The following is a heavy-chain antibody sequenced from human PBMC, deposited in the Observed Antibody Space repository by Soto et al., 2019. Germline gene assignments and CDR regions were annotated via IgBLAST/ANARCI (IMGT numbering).Heavy chain of an antibody. CDR3: ARAPPGPSPRWVL. V-gene: IGHV4-30-2*06. CDR1: GGSISSGGYS. D-gene: IGHD3-10*01. Sequence: HLQLRESGSGLVKPSETLSLTCTVSGGSISSGGYSWSWIRQSPEKGLEWLGCIYPTGTTYYHPSLKGRVTISVDTSRNQFSLNLTSVTAADTAVYFCARAPPGPSPRWVLWGQGTTVTVSS. J-gene: IGHJ6*02. CDR2: IYPTGTT.